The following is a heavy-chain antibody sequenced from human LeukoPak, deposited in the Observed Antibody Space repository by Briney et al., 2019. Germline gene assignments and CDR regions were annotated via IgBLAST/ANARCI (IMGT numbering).Heavy chain of an antibody. D-gene: IGHD2-21*02. CDR1: GFTFSSYA. Sequence: PGGSLRLSCAASGFTFSSYAMSWVRQAPGKGLEWVSVIYSDGNTYYADSVKVRFTISRDNSKNTLYLQMNNLRAEDTAVYYCAGSLAYCGGDCRLGDYWGQGTLVTVSS. J-gene: IGHJ4*02. V-gene: IGHV3-66*01. CDR3: AGSLAYCGGDCRLGDY. CDR2: IYSDGNT.